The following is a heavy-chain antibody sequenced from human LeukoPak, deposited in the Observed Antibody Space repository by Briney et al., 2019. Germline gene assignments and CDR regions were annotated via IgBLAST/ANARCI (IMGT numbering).Heavy chain of an antibody. Sequence: PSETLSLTCTVSGGSISSYYWSWIRQPPGKGLEWIGYIYYSGSTNYNPSLKSRVTISVDTSKNQFSLKLSSVTAADTAVYYCARVSSHLWHCPPLDAFDIWGQGTMVTVSS. V-gene: IGHV4-59*01. CDR2: IYYSGST. CDR3: ARVSSHLWHCPPLDAFDI. CDR1: GGSISSYY. J-gene: IGHJ3*02. D-gene: IGHD3-3*02.